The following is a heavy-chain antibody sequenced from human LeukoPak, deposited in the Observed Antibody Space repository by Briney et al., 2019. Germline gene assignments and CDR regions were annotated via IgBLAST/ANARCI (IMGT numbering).Heavy chain of an antibody. V-gene: IGHV1-69*13. Sequence: GASVKVSCRASGYTFTTHDISWVRQAPGQGLEWMGGIIPIFGTANYAQKFQGRVTITADESTSTAYMELSSLRSEDTAVYYCARDEYSSYGMDVWGQGTTVTVSS. CDR2: IIPIFGTA. CDR1: GYTFTTHD. J-gene: IGHJ6*02. D-gene: IGHD6-6*01. CDR3: ARDEYSSYGMDV.